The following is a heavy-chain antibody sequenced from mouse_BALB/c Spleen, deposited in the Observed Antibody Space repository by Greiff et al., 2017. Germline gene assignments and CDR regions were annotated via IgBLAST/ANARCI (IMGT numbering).Heavy chain of an antibody. CDR1: GFSLTGYG. CDR2: IWSGGST. CDR3: AAIYDGYNAMDY. Sequence: VKLMESGPGLVAPSQSLSITCTVSGFSLTGYGVNWVRQPPGKGLEWLGVIWSGGSTDYNAAFISRLSISKDNSKSQVFFKMNSLQANDTAIYYCAAIYDGYNAMDYWGQGTSVTVSS. J-gene: IGHJ4*01. V-gene: IGHV2-2*02. D-gene: IGHD2-3*01.